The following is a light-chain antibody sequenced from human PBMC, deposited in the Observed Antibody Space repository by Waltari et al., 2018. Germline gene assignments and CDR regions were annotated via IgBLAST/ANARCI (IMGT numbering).Light chain of an antibody. CDR3: QQRSSWTPHT. J-gene: IGKJ2*01. CDR1: QSVGTY. CDR2: DAS. Sequence: TLAPATLSLSPGETATLSCRASQSVGTYLAWYQQKPGQAPRLLIYDASNRATGIPDRFRGSGSGIDFTLTISSLEPEDFALYYCQQRSSWTPHTFGQGARLEIK. V-gene: IGKV3-11*01.